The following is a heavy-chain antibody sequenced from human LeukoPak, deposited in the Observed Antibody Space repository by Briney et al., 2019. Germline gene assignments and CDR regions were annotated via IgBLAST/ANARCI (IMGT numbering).Heavy chain of an antibody. CDR2: IKQDGSEK. CDR1: GFTFSSYW. Sequence: GGSLRLSCAASGFTFSSYWMSWVPQAPGKGLEWVANIKQDGSEKYYVDSVKGRFTISRDNAKNSLFLQMNSLRAEDTAMYYCARDGSVFWSGYYYMDVWGKGTTVTVSS. D-gene: IGHD3-3*01. J-gene: IGHJ6*03. CDR3: ARDGSVFWSGYYYMDV. V-gene: IGHV3-7*01.